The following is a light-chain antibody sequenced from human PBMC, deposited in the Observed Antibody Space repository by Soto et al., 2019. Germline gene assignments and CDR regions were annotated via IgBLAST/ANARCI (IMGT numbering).Light chain of an antibody. CDR1: SSDIGGYNA. V-gene: IGLV2-14*01. CDR2: EVT. CDR3: NSFRVSHLYV. Sequence: QSVLTQPASVSGSPGQTITISCTGTSSDIGGYNAASWYQHHPGKAPKLIIYEVTHRPSGVSDRFSASKSGNTASLTISGLQAEDEADYYCNSFRVSHLYVFGTGTKVT. J-gene: IGLJ1*01.